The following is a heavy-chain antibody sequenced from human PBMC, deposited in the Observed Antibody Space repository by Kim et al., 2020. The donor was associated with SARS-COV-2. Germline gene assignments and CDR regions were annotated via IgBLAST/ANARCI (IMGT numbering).Heavy chain of an antibody. J-gene: IGHJ3*02. CDR2: IWYDGGNK. CDR3: ARDSMGSDVRGVIIPDAFDI. V-gene: IGHV3-33*01. D-gene: IGHD3-10*01. CDR1: GFTFSSYG. Sequence: GGSLRLSCAASGFTFSSYGMHWVRQAPGKGLEWVSVIWYDGGNKYYADSVKGRFTISRDNSKNTLYLQMNSLRAEDTAVYYCARDSMGSDVRGVIIPDAFDIWGQGTMVTVSS.